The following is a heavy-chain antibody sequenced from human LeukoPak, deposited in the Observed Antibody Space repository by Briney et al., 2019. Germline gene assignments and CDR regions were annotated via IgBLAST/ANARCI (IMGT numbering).Heavy chain of an antibody. CDR3: ARASYSYDINGWVPFDY. Sequence: PSETPSLTCTVSGNSISSGDNYWSWIRQPAGTGLEWIGRIYTSGSTNYNPSLKSRVTISGDTSKNQFSLRLSSVTAADTAVYYCARASYSYDINGWVPFDYWGQGTLVTVSS. CDR1: GNSISSGDNY. CDR2: IYTSGST. J-gene: IGHJ4*02. V-gene: IGHV4-61*02. D-gene: IGHD3-22*01.